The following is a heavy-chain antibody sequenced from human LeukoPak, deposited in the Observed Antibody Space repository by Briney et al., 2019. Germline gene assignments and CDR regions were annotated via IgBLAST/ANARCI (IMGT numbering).Heavy chain of an antibody. CDR1: GYSISSGYY. V-gene: IGHV4-38-2*01. D-gene: IGHD5-18*01. CDR3: ARGLGIQLWLSWFDP. CDR2: IYHSGST. Sequence: SETLSLTCAVSGYSISSGYYWGWIRQPPGKGLEWIGSIYHSGSTYYNPSLKSRVTISVDTSKNQFSLKLSSVTAADTAVYYCARGLGIQLWLSWFDPWGQGTLVTVSS. J-gene: IGHJ5*02.